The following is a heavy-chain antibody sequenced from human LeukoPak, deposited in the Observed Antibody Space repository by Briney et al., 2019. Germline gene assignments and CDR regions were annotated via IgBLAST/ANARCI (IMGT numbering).Heavy chain of an antibody. J-gene: IGHJ6*03. CDR3: AREGSWSGYLGLYYYYYYMDV. Sequence: PGGSLRLSCAASGFTFSSYGMHWVRQAPGKGLEWVAFIRYDGSNKYYADSVKGRFTISRDNAKNTLYLQMNSLRAEDTAVYYCAREGSWSGYLGLYYYYYYMDVWGKGTTVTVSS. CDR2: IRYDGSNK. V-gene: IGHV3-30*02. D-gene: IGHD3-3*01. CDR1: GFTFSSYG.